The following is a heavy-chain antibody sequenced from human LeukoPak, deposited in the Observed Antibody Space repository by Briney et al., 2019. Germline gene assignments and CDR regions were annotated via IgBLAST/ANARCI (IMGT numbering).Heavy chain of an antibody. CDR2: INGSGGST. D-gene: IGHD3-22*01. J-gene: IGHJ3*02. V-gene: IGHV3-23*01. CDR3: AKGYDSSGLIVGFNAFDI. Sequence: TGGTLRLSCAASGFTFSSYALSWIRQAPGKGLEWVSAINGSGGSTYYAYSVKGRFTISRDNSRNTLYLQISSLRAADRAVYYCAKGYDSSGLIVGFNAFDIWGQRTMVTVSS. CDR1: GFTFSSYA.